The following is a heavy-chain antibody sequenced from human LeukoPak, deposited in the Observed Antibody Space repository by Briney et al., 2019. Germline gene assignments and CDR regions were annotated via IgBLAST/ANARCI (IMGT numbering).Heavy chain of an antibody. J-gene: IGHJ4*02. CDR3: ARLSGPPYYDILTGPWFDY. Sequence: PSETLSLTCSVSGGSIGSSRYFWGWIRQPPGKGLEWIGSVYHSGITYYNPSLKSRVTISVDTSKNQFSLKLSSVTAADTAVYYCARLSGPPYYDILTGPWFDYWGQGTLVTVSS. V-gene: IGHV4-39*01. CDR2: VYHSGIT. CDR1: GGSIGSSRYF. D-gene: IGHD3-9*01.